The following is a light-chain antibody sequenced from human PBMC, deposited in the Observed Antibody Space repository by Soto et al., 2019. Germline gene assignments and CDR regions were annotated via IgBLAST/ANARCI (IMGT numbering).Light chain of an antibody. CDR3: QQDGSSPDT. CDR1: QSVSSNY. CDR2: GAS. V-gene: IGKV3-20*01. Sequence: EIVLTQSPGTLSLSPGERATLSCRASQSVSSNYLAWYQQKPGQAPRLLIYGASSRATGIPDRFSGSGSGTDFTLTINRLEPEDFAVYFCQQDGSSPDTFGQGTKLEIK. J-gene: IGKJ2*01.